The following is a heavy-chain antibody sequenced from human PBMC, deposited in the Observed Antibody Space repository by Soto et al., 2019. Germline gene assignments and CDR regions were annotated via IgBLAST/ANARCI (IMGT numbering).Heavy chain of an antibody. V-gene: IGHV1-69*13. J-gene: IGHJ3*02. Sequence: GASVKVSCRASGGTFSSYAISWVRQAPGQGLEWMGGIIPIFGTANYAQKFQGRVTITADESTSTAYMELSSLRSEDTAVYYCARGLKDDYVWGSYPNDAFDIWGQGTMVTVSS. CDR1: GGTFSSYA. D-gene: IGHD3-16*02. CDR3: ARGLKDDYVWGSYPNDAFDI. CDR2: IIPIFGTA.